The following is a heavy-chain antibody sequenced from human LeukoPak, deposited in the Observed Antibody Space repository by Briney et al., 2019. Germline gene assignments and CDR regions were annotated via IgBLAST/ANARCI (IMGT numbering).Heavy chain of an antibody. V-gene: IGHV1-46*01. CDR2: INPSGGST. Sequence: ASVKVSCKASGYTFTSYYMHWVRQAPGQGFEWMGIINPSGGSTSYAQKFQGRVTMTRDTSTSTVYMELSSLRSEDTAVYYCARLRVATMDAFDIWGQGTMVTVSS. J-gene: IGHJ3*02. D-gene: IGHD5-12*01. CDR3: ARLRVATMDAFDI. CDR1: GYTFTSYY.